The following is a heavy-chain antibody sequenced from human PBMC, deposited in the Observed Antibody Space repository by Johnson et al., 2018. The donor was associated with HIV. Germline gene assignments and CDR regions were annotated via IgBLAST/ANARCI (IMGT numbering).Heavy chain of an antibody. Sequence: VQLVETGGGLIQPGGSLRLSCAASGFTVSSNYMSWVRQAPGKGLEWVANIKEDGSEKYYVDSVKGRFTMSRDNAKNSLCLQMNSLRAEDTAVYYCAKSLPGYDAFDIWGQGTMVTVSS. J-gene: IGHJ3*02. D-gene: IGHD5-12*01. CDR1: GFTVSSNY. CDR3: AKSLPGYDAFDI. V-gene: IGHV3-7*01. CDR2: IKEDGSEK.